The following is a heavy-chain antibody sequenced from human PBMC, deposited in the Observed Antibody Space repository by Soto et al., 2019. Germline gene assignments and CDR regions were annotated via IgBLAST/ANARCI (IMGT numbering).Heavy chain of an antibody. D-gene: IGHD1-7*01. Sequence: QPCGSLRLSCAASGFTFTGYAMSWVRQAPGKGLEWVSAISASGGATYYADSVKGRFTISRDNSKNTMYLQMNSLGAEDTAVYHCAKDLQGNCKPDRWGQGTLVTVS. CDR2: ISASGGAT. CDR3: AKDLQGNCKPDR. J-gene: IGHJ5*02. V-gene: IGHV3-23*01. CDR1: GFTFTGYA.